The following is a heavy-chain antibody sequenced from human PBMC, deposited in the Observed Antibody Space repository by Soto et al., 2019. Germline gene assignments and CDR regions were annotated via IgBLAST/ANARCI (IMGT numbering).Heavy chain of an antibody. J-gene: IGHJ4*02. CDR3: ASVYYYDSSGYYYPYFDY. D-gene: IGHD3-22*01. CDR1: GGTFSSYA. CDR2: IIPIFGTA. Sequence: QVQLVQSGAEVKKPGSSVKVSCKASGGTFSSYAISWVRQAPGQGLEWMGGIIPIFGTANYAQKFQGRVTITADKSTSTAYMELSILRSEDTAVYYWASVYYYDSSGYYYPYFDYWGQGTLVTVSS. V-gene: IGHV1-69*06.